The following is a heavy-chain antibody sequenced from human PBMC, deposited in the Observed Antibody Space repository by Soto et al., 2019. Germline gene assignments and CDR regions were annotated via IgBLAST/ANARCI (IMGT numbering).Heavy chain of an antibody. V-gene: IGHV3-23*01. CDR3: AILGDYRGLDV. CDR1: GFSFSNYA. CDR2: ISGSRNDGIT. Sequence: EVQLLESGGGLVQPGGSLRLSCAASGFSFSNYAMNWVRQAPGKGLELVSFISGSRNDGITKYVDSVKGRFTISRDNSKNTVYLQMNSLRVEDTAMYYCAILGDYRGLDVFGQGTPVTASS. J-gene: IGHJ6*02. D-gene: IGHD2-21*01.